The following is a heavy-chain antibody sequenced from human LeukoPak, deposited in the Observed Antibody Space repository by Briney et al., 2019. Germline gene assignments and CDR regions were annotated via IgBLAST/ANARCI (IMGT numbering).Heavy chain of an antibody. Sequence: ASVKVSCKASGYTFTGYYMHWVRQAPGQGLEWMGWINPNSGGTNYAQKFQGRVTMTRDTSISTAYMELSRLRSDDTAVYYCARGVRYCSSTSCYGTDYMDVWGKGTTVTVSS. CDR1: GYTFTGYY. CDR2: INPNSGGT. V-gene: IGHV1-2*02. J-gene: IGHJ6*03. D-gene: IGHD2-2*01. CDR3: ARGVRYCSSTSCYGTDYMDV.